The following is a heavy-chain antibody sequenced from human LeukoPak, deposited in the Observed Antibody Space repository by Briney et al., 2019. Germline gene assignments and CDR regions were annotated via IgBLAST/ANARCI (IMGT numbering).Heavy chain of an antibody. Sequence: GGSLRLSCAASGFTFSSYSMNWVRQAPGKGLEWVSYIGSSDTTIYYADSVKGRFTISRDNAKNSLYLQMNSLRAEDTAVYYCARAVAGLRHFDYWGQGTLVTVSS. CDR3: ARAVAGLRHFDY. D-gene: IGHD6-19*01. CDR2: IGSSDTTI. CDR1: GFTFSSYS. V-gene: IGHV3-48*01. J-gene: IGHJ4*02.